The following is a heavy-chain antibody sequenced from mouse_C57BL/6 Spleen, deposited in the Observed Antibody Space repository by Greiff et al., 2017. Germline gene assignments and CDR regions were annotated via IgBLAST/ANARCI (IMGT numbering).Heavy chain of an antibody. J-gene: IGHJ4*01. CDR2: ISSGGSYT. D-gene: IGHD2-4*01. V-gene: IGHV5-6*01. CDR1: GFTFSSYG. CDR3: ARQEGYDYDVAMDY. Sequence: EVQVVESGGDLVKPGGSLKLSCAASGFTFSSYGMSWVRQTPDKRLEWVATISSGGSYTYYPDSVKGRFTISRDNAKNTLYLQMSSLKSEDTAMYYCARQEGYDYDVAMDYWGQGTSVTVSS.